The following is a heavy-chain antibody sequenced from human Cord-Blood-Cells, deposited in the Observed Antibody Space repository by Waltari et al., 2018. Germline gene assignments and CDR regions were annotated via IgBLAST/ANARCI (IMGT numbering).Heavy chain of an antibody. CDR1: GVTFSSDA. CDR2: ISGSGGST. CDR3: AKRSDSSGYYYYYGMDV. Sequence: EVQLLESGGGLVQPGGSLRLSCAASGVTFSSDAMTSVRQAPGKGLEWVSAISGSGGSTYYADSVKGRFTISRDNSKNTLYLQMNSLRAEDTAVYYCAKRSDSSGYYYYYGMDVWGQGTTVTVSS. V-gene: IGHV3-23*01. D-gene: IGHD3-22*01. J-gene: IGHJ6*02.